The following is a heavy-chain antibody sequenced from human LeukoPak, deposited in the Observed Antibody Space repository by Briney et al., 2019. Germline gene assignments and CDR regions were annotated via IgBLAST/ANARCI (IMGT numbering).Heavy chain of an antibody. D-gene: IGHD1-26*01. V-gene: IGHV3-53*01. CDR2: FYSGGGT. CDR3: ARVGFFSGSYFFDY. Sequence: GGSLRLSCAASGFTFSNYAMHWVRQAPGKGLEWVSLFYSGGGTYYADSVRGRFTISRDSSKNTLYLRMNSLRAEDTAVYYCARVGFFSGSYFFDYWGQGTLVTVSS. J-gene: IGHJ4*02. CDR1: GFTFSNYA.